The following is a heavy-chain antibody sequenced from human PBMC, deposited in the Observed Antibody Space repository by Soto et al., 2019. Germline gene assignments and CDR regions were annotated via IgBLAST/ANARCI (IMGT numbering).Heavy chain of an antibody. Sequence: AAVKVPCKASGYTFTSYAMHWVRQAPGQRLEWMGWINAGNGNTKYSQKFQGRVTITRDTSASTAYMELSSLRSEDTAVYYCAGSTSSTSCYTCYYYYGMDVWGQGTTVTVSS. D-gene: IGHD2-2*02. CDR1: GYTFTSYA. CDR2: INAGNGNT. J-gene: IGHJ6*02. CDR3: AGSTSSTSCYTCYYYYGMDV. V-gene: IGHV1-3*01.